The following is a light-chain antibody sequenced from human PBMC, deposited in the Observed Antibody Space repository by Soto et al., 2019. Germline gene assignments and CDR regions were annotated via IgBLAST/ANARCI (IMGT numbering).Light chain of an antibody. Sequence: QSALTQPASVSGSPGQSITISCTGTSSDVGGYNYVSWYQLHPGKAPKLMIHEVSERPSGVSNRFSGSKSGNTASLTISGLQAEDEADYYCASYASSVTYVFGRGTKLTVL. CDR2: EVS. J-gene: IGLJ1*01. V-gene: IGLV2-14*01. CDR1: SSDVGGYNY. CDR3: ASYASSVTYV.